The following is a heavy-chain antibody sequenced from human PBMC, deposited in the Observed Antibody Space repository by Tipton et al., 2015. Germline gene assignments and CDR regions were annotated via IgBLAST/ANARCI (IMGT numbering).Heavy chain of an antibody. V-gene: IGHV1-69*01. CDR1: GGRFSNYA. D-gene: IGHD5-18*01. CDR2: IIPMLGTA. J-gene: IGHJ4*02. Sequence: QLVQSGAEVKKPGSSVKVSCKASGGRFSNYAISWVRQAPGQGLEWMGGIIPMLGTANYAQEFQGRVKITADESTSTVYMELSSLRSDDTAVYYCARDRTAMAKETFDYWGQGTLVTVSS. CDR3: ARDRTAMAKETFDY.